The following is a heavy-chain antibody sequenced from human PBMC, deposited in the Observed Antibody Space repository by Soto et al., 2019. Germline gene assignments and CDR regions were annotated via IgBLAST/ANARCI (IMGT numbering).Heavy chain of an antibody. Sequence: QVQLVQSGAEVKKPGSSVKVSCKASGGTFSSYTISWVRQAPGQGLEWMGRIIPILGIANYAQKFQDRVTITADKSTSTAYMELSSLRSEDTAVYYCAGGGYCSGGSCYSAAFDIWGQGTMVTVSS. J-gene: IGHJ3*02. CDR3: AGGGYCSGGSCYSAAFDI. V-gene: IGHV1-69*02. D-gene: IGHD2-15*01. CDR1: GGTFSSYT. CDR2: IIPILGIA.